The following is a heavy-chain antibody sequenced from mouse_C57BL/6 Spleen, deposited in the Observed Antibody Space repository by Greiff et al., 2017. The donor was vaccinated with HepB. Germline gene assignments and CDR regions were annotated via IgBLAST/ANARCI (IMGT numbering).Heavy chain of an antibody. V-gene: IGHV5-16*01. D-gene: IGHD1-1*01. CDR3: ARRGYYYGSSYFWYFDV. J-gene: IGHJ1*03. CDR1: GFTFSDYY. CDR2: INYDGSST. Sequence: EVKLVESEGGLVQPGSSMKLSCTASGFTFSDYYMAWVRQVPEKGLEWVANINYDGSSTYYLDSLKSRFIISRDNAKNILYLQMSSLKSEDTATYYCARRGYYYGSSYFWYFDVWGTGTTVTVSS.